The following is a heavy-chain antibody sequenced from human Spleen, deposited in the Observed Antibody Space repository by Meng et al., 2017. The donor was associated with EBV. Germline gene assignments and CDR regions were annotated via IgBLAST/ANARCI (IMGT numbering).Heavy chain of an antibody. V-gene: IGHV4-30-4*01. J-gene: IGHJ4*02. CDR3: ARDVGRDYFDP. Sequence: QVQLPESGPGLVEPSQTLSLPCTVSGGSFSTGGYYWSWIRQPPGKGLEWIGYISNIGRTYYNPSLKSRVTISVDTSKKQFSLKLSSVTAADTAVYYCARDVGRDYFDPWGRGTLVTVSS. CDR1: GGSFSTGGYY. CDR2: ISNIGRT.